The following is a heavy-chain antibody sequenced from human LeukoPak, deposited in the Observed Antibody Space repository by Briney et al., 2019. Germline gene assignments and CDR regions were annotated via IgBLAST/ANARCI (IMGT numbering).Heavy chain of an antibody. D-gene: IGHD3-22*01. CDR2: IYSGGST. CDR3: ARRAGDYSHPYDY. Sequence: GGSLSFSCTVSGFTVSSNSLSWVRKAQGKGLNWVSFIYSGGSTQYSDSVKGRFTISRDNSKNTLYLQMNSLRAEDTAVYYCARRAGDYSHPYDYWGQGTLVTVSS. CDR1: GFTVSSNS. J-gene: IGHJ4*02. V-gene: IGHV3-53*01.